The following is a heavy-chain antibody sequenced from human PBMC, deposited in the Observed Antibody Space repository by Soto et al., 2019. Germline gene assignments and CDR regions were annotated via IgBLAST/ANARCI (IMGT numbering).Heavy chain of an antibody. CDR3: AREQEQGRNWFDH. V-gene: IGHV3-74*01. CDR1: GFTISTYW. J-gene: IGHJ5*02. CDR2: IKSDGSVT. Sequence: HPGGSLRLSCAASGFTISTYWMHWVRQAPGKGLVWVSRIKSDGSVTNYVDSVEGRFTISRDNAKNTVYLQMNNLRAEDTAMYYCAREQEQGRNWFDHWGQGTMVAIS.